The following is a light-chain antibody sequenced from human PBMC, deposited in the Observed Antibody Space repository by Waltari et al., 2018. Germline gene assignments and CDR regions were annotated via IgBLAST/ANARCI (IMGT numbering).Light chain of an antibody. CDR3: MQALQTPIT. Sequence: EIVMTQSPLSLPVTPGAPASISCWSNQSLLHSNGYTYLDWYLQKPGQSPQLLIYLGSNRASGVPDRFSGSGSGTDFTLKISRLEAEDIGVFYCMQALQTPITFGQGTKLEI. CDR2: LGS. V-gene: IGKV2-28*01. CDR1: QSLLHSNGYTY. J-gene: IGKJ2*01.